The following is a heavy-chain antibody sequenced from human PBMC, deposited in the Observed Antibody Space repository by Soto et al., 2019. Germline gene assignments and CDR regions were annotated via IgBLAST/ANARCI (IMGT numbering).Heavy chain of an antibody. CDR1: GFTFSNAW. Sequence: GSLRLSCAASGFTFSNAWMNWVRQAPGKGLEWVGRIKSKTDGGTTDYAAPVKGRFTISRDDSKNTLYLQMNSLKTGDTAVXXXXXARXGXXYYFDYWGQGTLVTVSS. V-gene: IGHV3-15*07. CDR3: XXARXGXXYYFDY. CDR2: IKSKTDGGTT. J-gene: IGHJ4*02.